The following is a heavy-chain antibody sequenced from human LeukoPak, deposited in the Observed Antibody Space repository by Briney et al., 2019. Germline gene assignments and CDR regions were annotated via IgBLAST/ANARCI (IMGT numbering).Heavy chain of an antibody. CDR1: GGSISIYY. Sequence: PSETLSLTCTVSGGSISIYYWSWIRQPPGKGREWIGYIYYSWSTNYNPSLKGRVTISVGTSKNEFSLKLSYVTAADTAVYYCARGRRDFWSGYYRFDYWGQGTLVTVSS. V-gene: IGHV4-59*01. CDR2: IYYSWST. CDR3: ARGRRDFWSGYYRFDY. J-gene: IGHJ4*02. D-gene: IGHD3-3*01.